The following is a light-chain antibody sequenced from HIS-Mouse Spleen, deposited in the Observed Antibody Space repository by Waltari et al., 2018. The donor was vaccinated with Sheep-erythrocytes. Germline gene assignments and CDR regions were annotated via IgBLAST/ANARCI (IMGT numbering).Light chain of an antibody. CDR3: CSYAGSSTFHVV. CDR2: EGS. Sequence: QSALTQPASVSGSPGQSITIPCTGTSSDVGSYNLVSLYQQHPGKAPNLMIYEGSKRPSGVSNRFSGSKSGNTASLTISGLQAEDEADYYCCSYAGSSTFHVVFGGGTKLTVL. CDR1: SSDVGSYNL. V-gene: IGLV2-23*03. J-gene: IGLJ2*01.